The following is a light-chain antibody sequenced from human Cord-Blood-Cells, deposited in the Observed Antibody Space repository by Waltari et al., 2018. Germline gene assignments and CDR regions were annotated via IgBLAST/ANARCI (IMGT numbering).Light chain of an antibody. J-gene: IGLJ2*01. V-gene: IGLV2-14*01. CDR3: SSYTSSSTFV. Sequence: QSALTQPASVSGSPGQSITISCTGTSSDVGGYNYVSWYQQHPGKATKLMIYDVSKRPSGVSNRFSGSKSGNTASLTISGLQAEDEADYYCSSYTSSSTFVFGGGTKLTVL. CDR1: SSDVGGYNY. CDR2: DVS.